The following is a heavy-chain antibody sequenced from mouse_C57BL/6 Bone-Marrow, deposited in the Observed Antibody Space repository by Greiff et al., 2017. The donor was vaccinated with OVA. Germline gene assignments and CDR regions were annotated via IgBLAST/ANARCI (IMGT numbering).Heavy chain of an antibody. V-gene: IGHV14-4*01. D-gene: IGHD2-3*01. Sequence: EVKLVESGAELVRPGASVKLSCTASGFNIKDDYMHWVKQRPEQGLEWIGWIDPENGDTEYASKFQGKATITADTSSNTAYLQLSSLTSEDTAVYYCTIDGYYLYWYFDVWGTGTTVTVSS. J-gene: IGHJ1*03. CDR1: GFNIKDDY. CDR3: TIDGYYLYWYFDV. CDR2: IDPENGDT.